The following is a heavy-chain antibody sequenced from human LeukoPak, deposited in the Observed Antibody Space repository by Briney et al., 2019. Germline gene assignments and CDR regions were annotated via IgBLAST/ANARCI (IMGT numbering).Heavy chain of an antibody. J-gene: IGHJ5*02. Sequence: ASVKASCKASGYTFTDYYMHWLRQTPGQGLGGMGWIIPNSGGTEYAQKFQGRVTMTRDTSISTFYMELTRLTSDDTAVYYCARRYHDILTGYRTENWFAPWGQGTLVTVSA. CDR1: GYTFTDYY. D-gene: IGHD3-9*01. CDR3: ARRYHDILTGYRTENWFAP. CDR2: IIPNSGGT. V-gene: IGHV1-2*02.